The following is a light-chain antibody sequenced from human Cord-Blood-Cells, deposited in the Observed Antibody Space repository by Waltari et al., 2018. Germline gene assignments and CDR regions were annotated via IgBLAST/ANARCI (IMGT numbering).Light chain of an antibody. CDR3: QQLNSYSIFT. V-gene: IGKV1-9*01. CDR1: QGISSY. Sequence: DIQLTQSPSFLSASVGDRVTITCRASQGISSYLAWYPQKPGKAPKLLIYAASTLQSGVPSRFSGSGSGTEFTLTISSLQPEDFATYYCQQLNSYSIFTFGPGTKVDIK. CDR2: AAS. J-gene: IGKJ3*01.